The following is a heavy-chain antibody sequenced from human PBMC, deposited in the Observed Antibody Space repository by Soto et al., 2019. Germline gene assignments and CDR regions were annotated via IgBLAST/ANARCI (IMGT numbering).Heavy chain of an antibody. CDR2: IYYSGST. Sequence: SETLSLTCTVSGGSISSGDYYWSWIRQPPGKGLEWIGYIYYSGSTYYNPSLKSRVTISVDTSKNQFSLKLSSVTAADTAVHYCARTPPGGSYVLIDYWGQGTMVTVYS. CDR3: ARTPPGGSYVLIDY. J-gene: IGHJ4*02. D-gene: IGHD1-26*01. V-gene: IGHV4-30-4*01. CDR1: GGSISSGDYY.